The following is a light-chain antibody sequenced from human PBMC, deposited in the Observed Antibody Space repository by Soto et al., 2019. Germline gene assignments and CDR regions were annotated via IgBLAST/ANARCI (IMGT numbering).Light chain of an antibody. CDR2: GNS. CDR3: QSYDSSLSGSVV. V-gene: IGLV1-40*01. J-gene: IGLJ2*01. CDR1: GSNIGAGYD. Sequence: QSVLTQPPSVSGAPGQRVTISCTWSGSNIGAGYDVHWYQQLPGTAPKLLIYGNSNRPSGVPDRFSGSKSGTAASLAITGLQAEDEADYYGQSYDSSLSGSVVFGGGTKLTVL.